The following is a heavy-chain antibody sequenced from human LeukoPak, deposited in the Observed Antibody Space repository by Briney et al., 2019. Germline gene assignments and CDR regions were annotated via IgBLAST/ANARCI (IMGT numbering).Heavy chain of an antibody. CDR2: ISGSGGST. CDR1: GFTFSSYA. V-gene: IGHV3-23*01. J-gene: IGHJ4*02. Sequence: PGGSLRLSCAASGFTFSSYAMSWVSQAPGKRLEWVSAISGSGGSTYYADSVKGRFTISRDNSKNTLYLQMNSLRAEDTAVYYCAKSETLVVVAAMLDYWGQGTLVTVSS. D-gene: IGHD2-15*01. CDR3: AKSETLVVVAAMLDY.